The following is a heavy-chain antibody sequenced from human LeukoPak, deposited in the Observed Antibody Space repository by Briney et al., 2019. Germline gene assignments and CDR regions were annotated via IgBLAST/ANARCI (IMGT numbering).Heavy chain of an antibody. Sequence: PSETLSLTCTVSGGSISSYYWSWIRQPPGKGLEWIGYIYYSGSTNYNPSLKSRVTISEDTSKNQFSLKLSSVTAADTAVYYCARHIRNGYNYVDYWGQGILVTVSS. CDR3: ARHIRNGYNYVDY. CDR2: IYYSGST. J-gene: IGHJ4*02. D-gene: IGHD5-24*01. CDR1: GGSISSYY. V-gene: IGHV4-59*01.